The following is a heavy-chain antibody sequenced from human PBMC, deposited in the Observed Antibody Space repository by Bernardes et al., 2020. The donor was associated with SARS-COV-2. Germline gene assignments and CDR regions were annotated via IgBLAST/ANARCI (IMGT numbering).Heavy chain of an antibody. CDR2: IHHSGRT. V-gene: IGHV4-34*01. J-gene: IGHJ4*02. D-gene: IGHD3-3*01. CDR3: ARGRGYYDFPFDF. Sequence: SETLSLICAVYGGSFSGYFWSWIRQPPGKGLEWIGEIHHSGRTNYNPSLESRVTISIDTSKNQFSLKLTSVTAADTAVYYCARGRGYYDFPFDFWGQGILVTISS. CDR1: GGSFSGYF.